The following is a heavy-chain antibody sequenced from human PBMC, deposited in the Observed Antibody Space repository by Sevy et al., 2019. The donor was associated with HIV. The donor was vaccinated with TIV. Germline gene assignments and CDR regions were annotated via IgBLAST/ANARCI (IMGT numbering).Heavy chain of an antibody. Sequence: GGSLRLSCAASGFTFSSYAMHWVRQAPGKGLEWVTVISYDGSNKYYADSVKGRFTISRDNSKNTLYLQMNSLRAEDTAVYYCARDGVYYDGSGLDYWGQGTLVTVSS. CDR1: GFTFSSYA. V-gene: IGHV3-30-3*01. CDR2: ISYDGSNK. J-gene: IGHJ4*02. CDR3: ARDGVYYDGSGLDY. D-gene: IGHD3-22*01.